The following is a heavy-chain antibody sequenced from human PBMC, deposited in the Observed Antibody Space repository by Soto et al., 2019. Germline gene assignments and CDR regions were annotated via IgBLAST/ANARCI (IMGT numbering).Heavy chain of an antibody. D-gene: IGHD2-15*01. CDR1: GYTFTSYG. Sequence: ASVKVSCKASGYTFTSYGISWVRQAPGQGLEWMGWISAYNGNTNYAQKLQSRVTMTTDTSTSTAYMELRSLRSDDTAVYYCARDRLSCSGGSCYAPGYYYGMDVWGQGTTVTVSS. CDR2: ISAYNGNT. J-gene: IGHJ6*02. V-gene: IGHV1-18*01. CDR3: ARDRLSCSGGSCYAPGYYYGMDV.